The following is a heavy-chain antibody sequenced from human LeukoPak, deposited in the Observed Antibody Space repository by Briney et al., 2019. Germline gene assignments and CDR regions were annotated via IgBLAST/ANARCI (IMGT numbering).Heavy chain of an antibody. CDR1: GGSITTTSFS. V-gene: IGHV4-39*02. Sequence: SETLSLTCAVSGGSITTTSFSWAWIRQPPGQDLEWIATISSSGEAYYHPSLMSRVTISIDTSKNQFSLNLSSVTAADTAVYYCAGEVGGSWFDPWGLGTLVTVSS. CDR2: ISSSGEA. CDR3: AGEVGGSWFDP. D-gene: IGHD1-26*01. J-gene: IGHJ5*02.